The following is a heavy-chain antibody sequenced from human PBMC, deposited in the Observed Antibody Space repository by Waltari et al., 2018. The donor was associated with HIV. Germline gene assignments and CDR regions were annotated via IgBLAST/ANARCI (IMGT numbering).Heavy chain of an antibody. V-gene: IGHV3-48*01. J-gene: IGHJ4*02. CDR3: VRATWEY. Sequence: DVQLVESGGDLVQPGGSLRLSCVASGFTCGTYSMNWSRRARGKGLEGLSYISGHSCNINYANSGRGRFTVSRDNAKNSVYLQMTSLRADDSALYYCVRATWEYWGQGTLVTVSS. CDR2: ISGHSCNI. D-gene: IGHD1-26*01. CDR1: GFTCGTYS.